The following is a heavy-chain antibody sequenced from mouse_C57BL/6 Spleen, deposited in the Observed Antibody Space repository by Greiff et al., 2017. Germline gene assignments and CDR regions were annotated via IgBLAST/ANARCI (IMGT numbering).Heavy chain of an antibody. J-gene: IGHJ3*01. CDR1: GYTFTSYW. CDR3: ARGQTAQGTCAY. D-gene: IGHD3-2*02. CDR2: IHPNSGST. V-gene: IGHV1-64*01. Sequence: VQLQQPGAELVKPGASVQLSCQASGYTFTSYWMLWVQQRPGQGLVWIGMIHPNSGSTNYNEKFNSKATLTVDKSSSTAYMQLSSLTSEDSAVYYCARGQTAQGTCAYWGQGTLVTVSA.